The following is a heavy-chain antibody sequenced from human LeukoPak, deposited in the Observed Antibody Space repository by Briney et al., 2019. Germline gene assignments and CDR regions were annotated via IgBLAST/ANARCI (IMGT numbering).Heavy chain of an antibody. J-gene: IGHJ6*02. Sequence: PSETLSLTCTVSGGSISSGDYYWSWIRQPPGKGLEWIGYIYYSGSTYYNPSLKSRVTISVDTSKNQFSLKLSSVTAADTAVYYCARDKEYYGSGSNYYYYGMDVWGQGTTVTVSS. CDR3: ARDKEYYGSGSNYYYYGMDV. CDR2: IYYSGST. CDR1: GGSISSGDYY. D-gene: IGHD3-10*01. V-gene: IGHV4-30-4*01.